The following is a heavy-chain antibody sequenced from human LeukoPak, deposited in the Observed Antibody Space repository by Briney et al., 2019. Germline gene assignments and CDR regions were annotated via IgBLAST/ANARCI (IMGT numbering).Heavy chain of an antibody. V-gene: IGHV1-46*01. D-gene: IGHD2-15*01. Sequence: ASVTVSCKASGYGFTTNYIHWVRQAPGQGLEWMGTINPSVGSTTYEQRFQGRVTMTRDTSTTTVYMDLSTLTSEDTAMYYSAKGYCTGASCYVLDSWGQGTLVTVSS. CDR3: AKGYCTGASCYVLDS. CDR1: GYGFTTNY. J-gene: IGHJ4*02. CDR2: INPSVGST.